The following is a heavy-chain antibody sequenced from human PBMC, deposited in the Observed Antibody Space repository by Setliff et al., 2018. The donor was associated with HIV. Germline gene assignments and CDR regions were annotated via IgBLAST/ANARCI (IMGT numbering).Heavy chain of an antibody. J-gene: IGHJ1*01. CDR2: INPSSGST. CDR1: GYTFTGYF. Sequence: ASVKVSCKTSGYTFTGYFIHWVRQAPGQGLEWMGIINPSSGSTTYAQKFQGRVTMTRDTSTSTVYMELSSLRSEDTAVYYCARDPAPSSSASYFQHWGQGTPVTVSS. V-gene: IGHV1-46*01. CDR3: ARDPAPSSSASYFQH. D-gene: IGHD6-6*01.